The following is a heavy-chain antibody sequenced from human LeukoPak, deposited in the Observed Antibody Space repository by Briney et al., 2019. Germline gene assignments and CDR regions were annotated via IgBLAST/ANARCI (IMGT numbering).Heavy chain of an antibody. CDR2: ISYDGSNK. CDR1: GFTFSSYG. J-gene: IGHJ4*02. Sequence: QSGGSLRLSCAASGFTFSSYGMHWVRQAPGKGLEWVAVISYDGSNKYYADSVKGRFTISRDNSKNTLYLQMNSLRAEDTAVYYRAKEHYDILTGYYGASDYWGQGTLVTVSS. D-gene: IGHD3-9*01. V-gene: IGHV3-30*18. CDR3: AKEHYDILTGYYGASDY.